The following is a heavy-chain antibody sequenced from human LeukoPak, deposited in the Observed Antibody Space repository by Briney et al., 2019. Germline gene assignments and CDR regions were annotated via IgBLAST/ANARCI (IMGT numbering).Heavy chain of an antibody. CDR2: INHSGST. Sequence: TSETLSLTCAVYGGSFSGYYWSWIRQPPGKGLEWIGEINHSGSTNYNPSLKSRVTISVDTSKNQFSLKLSSVTAADTAVYYCAGAEDYGDYVYAFDIWGQGTMVTVSS. D-gene: IGHD4-17*01. J-gene: IGHJ3*02. CDR3: AGAEDYGDYVYAFDI. CDR1: GGSFSGYY. V-gene: IGHV4-34*01.